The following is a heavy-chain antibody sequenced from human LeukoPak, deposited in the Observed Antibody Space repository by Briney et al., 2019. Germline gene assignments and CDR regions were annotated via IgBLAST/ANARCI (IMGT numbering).Heavy chain of an antibody. J-gene: IGHJ3*02. D-gene: IGHD1-14*01. CDR1: GFTVSRNY. CDR2: IYGGGPT. CDR3: ARDLGIAGTTHAFDI. V-gene: IGHV3-53*01. Sequence: GGSLKLSCAASGFTVSRNYMSWVRQAPGTGLECVSVIYGGGPTYYADSVKGRFTISRDTSTNTLYLQMNSLRAEDTAVYFCARDLGIAGTTHAFDIWGQGTMVTVSS.